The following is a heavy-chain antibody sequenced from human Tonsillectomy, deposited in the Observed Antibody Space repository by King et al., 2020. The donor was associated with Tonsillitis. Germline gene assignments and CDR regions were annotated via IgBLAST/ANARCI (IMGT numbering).Heavy chain of an antibody. CDR1: GFTFSDSA. CDR3: ARRGSSGYYFGFD. J-gene: IGHJ4*02. D-gene: IGHD3-22*01. V-gene: IGHV3-73*02. CDR2: IRSKANSYAT. Sequence: VQLVESGGGLVQPGGSLKLSCAASGFTFSDSAMHWVRQASGKGLEWVGRIRSKANSYATVYSASVKGRFTISRDDAKNTAYLQMNSLKTEDTAVYYCARRGSSGYYFGFDWGQGTRVTVSA.